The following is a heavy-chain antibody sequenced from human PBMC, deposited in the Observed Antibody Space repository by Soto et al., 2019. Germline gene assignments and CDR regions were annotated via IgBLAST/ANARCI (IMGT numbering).Heavy chain of an antibody. V-gene: IGHV3-30-3*01. D-gene: IGHD6-19*01. CDR1: GFTFSSYA. Sequence: QVQLVESGGGVVQPGRSLRLSCAASGFTFSSYAMHWVRQAPGKGREWVAVISYDGSNKYYADSVKGRFTISRDNSKNTLYLQMNSLRAEDTAVYYCARESDSSGWYQWNYYYYGMDVWGQGTTVTVSS. CDR2: ISYDGSNK. CDR3: ARESDSSGWYQWNYYYYGMDV. J-gene: IGHJ6*02.